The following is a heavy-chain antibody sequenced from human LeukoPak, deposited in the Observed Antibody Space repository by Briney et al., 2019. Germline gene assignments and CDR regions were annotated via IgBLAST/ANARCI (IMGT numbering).Heavy chain of an antibody. CDR3: ARGSDYYYYGMDV. V-gene: IGHV4-34*01. J-gene: IGHJ6*04. CDR2: INHSGST. Sequence: SETLSLTCAVYGGSFSGYYWSWIRQPPGKGLEWIGEINHSGSTNYNPSLKSRVTISVNTSKNQFSLKLSSVTAADTAVYYCARGSDYYYYGMDVWGEGATVTVSS. CDR1: GGSFSGYY.